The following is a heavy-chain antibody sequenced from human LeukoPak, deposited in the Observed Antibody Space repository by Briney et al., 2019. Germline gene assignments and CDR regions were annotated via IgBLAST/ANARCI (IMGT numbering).Heavy chain of an antibody. D-gene: IGHD3-10*01. V-gene: IGHV1-2*02. CDR3: ARGPRGVMIPFDY. CDR1: GYTFTSYG. Sequence: GASVKVSCKASGYTFTSYGISWVRQAPGRGLEWMGWINPNSGGTNYAQKFQGRVTMTRDTSISTAYMELSRLRSDDTAVYYCARGPRGVMIPFDYWGQGTLVTVSS. CDR2: INPNSGGT. J-gene: IGHJ4*02.